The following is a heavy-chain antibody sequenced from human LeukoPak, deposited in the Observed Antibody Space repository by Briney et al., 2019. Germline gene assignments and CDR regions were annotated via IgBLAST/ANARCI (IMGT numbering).Heavy chain of an antibody. CDR1: GFTFDDYA. J-gene: IGHJ4*02. V-gene: IGHV3-23*01. D-gene: IGHD5-18*01. CDR2: ISGSGGST. CDR3: AKRIQSAMAMGY. Sequence: GGSLRPSCAASGFTFDDYAMHWVRQAPGKGLEWVSDISGSGGSTYYADSVKGRFTISRDNSKNTMYLQMNSLRAEDTAVYYCAKRIQSAMAMGYWGQGTLVTVSS.